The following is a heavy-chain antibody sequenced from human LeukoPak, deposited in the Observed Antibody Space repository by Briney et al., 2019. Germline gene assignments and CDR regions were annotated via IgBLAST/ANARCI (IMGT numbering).Heavy chain of an antibody. V-gene: IGHV3-30*02. Sequence: PGGSLRLSCAASGFTFSSYGMHWVRQAPGKGLEWVAFIRYDGSNKYCADSVKGRFTISRDNSKNTLYLQMNSLRAEDTAVYYCAKDRLFGIVVVPAAFDYWGQGTLVTVSS. J-gene: IGHJ4*02. D-gene: IGHD2-2*01. CDR2: IRYDGSNK. CDR1: GFTFSSYG. CDR3: AKDRLFGIVVVPAAFDY.